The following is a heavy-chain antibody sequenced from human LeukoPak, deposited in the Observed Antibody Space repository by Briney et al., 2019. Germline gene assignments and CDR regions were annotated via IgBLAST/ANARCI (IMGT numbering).Heavy chain of an antibody. CDR2: INPNSGGT. Sequence: GASVKVSCKASGYTFTGYYMHWVRQAPGQGLEWMGWINPNSGGTNYAQKFQGRVTMTRDTSISTAYMELSRLRSDDTAVYYCARNPVYAGATRRRGFDPWGQGTLVTVSS. V-gene: IGHV1-2*02. CDR3: ARNPVYAGATRRRGFDP. CDR1: GYTFTGYY. D-gene: IGHD1-26*01. J-gene: IGHJ5*02.